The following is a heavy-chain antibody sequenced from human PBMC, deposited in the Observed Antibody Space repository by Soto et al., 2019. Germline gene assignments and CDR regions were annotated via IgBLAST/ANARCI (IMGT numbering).Heavy chain of an antibody. Sequence: PSETLSLTCAVSGGSISSGGYSWSWIRQPPGKGLEWIGYIYHSGSTEYNPSLKSRVTISLDTSKNQFSLKLSSVTAADTAVYYCARGSSIAGLYYGMDVWGQGTTVTVSS. V-gene: IGHV4-30-2*01. J-gene: IGHJ6*02. CDR1: GGSISSGGYS. CDR2: IYHSGST. D-gene: IGHD6-6*01. CDR3: ARGSSIAGLYYGMDV.